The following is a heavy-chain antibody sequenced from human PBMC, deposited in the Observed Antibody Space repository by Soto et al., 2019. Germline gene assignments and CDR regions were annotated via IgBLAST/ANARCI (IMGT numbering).Heavy chain of an antibody. CDR1: GGSISSGGYY. CDR2: IYYSGST. CDR3: ARVDCSSTSCYKVDY. D-gene: IGHD2-2*02. Sequence: SETLSLTCTVSGGSISSGGYYWSWIRQHPGKGLEWIGYIYYSGSTYYNPSLKSRVTISVDTSKNQFSLKLSSVTAADTAVYYCARVDCSSTSCYKVDYWGQGTLVTVSS. V-gene: IGHV4-31*03. J-gene: IGHJ4*02.